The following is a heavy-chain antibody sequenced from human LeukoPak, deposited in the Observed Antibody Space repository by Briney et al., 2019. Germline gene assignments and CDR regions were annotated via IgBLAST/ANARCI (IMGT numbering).Heavy chain of an antibody. CDR1: GFTFSSYG. CDR2: IWYGGSNK. V-gene: IGHV3-33*01. J-gene: IGHJ4*02. D-gene: IGHD6-19*01. Sequence: GGSLRLSCAASGFTFSSYGMHWVRQAPGKGLEWVAVIWYGGSNKYYADSMKGRFTISRDNAKNSLYLQMNSLRAEDTAAYYCARESIAVAGAPFDYWGQGTLVTVSS. CDR3: ARESIAVAGAPFDY.